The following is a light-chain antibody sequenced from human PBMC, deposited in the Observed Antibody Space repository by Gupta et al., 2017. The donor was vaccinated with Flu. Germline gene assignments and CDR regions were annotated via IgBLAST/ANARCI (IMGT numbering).Light chain of an antibody. J-gene: IGKJ1*01. CDR3: QQYYNWPPWT. V-gene: IGKV3-15*01. CDR2: DAS. Sequence: VMTQSPATLSVSPGERATLSCRASQSVSSSLAWYQQKPGQAPRLLIYDASTRATGVPARFSGRGFGTDFTLTISSLQSEDFTVYYCQQYYNWPPWTFGQGTKVEI. CDR1: QSVSSS.